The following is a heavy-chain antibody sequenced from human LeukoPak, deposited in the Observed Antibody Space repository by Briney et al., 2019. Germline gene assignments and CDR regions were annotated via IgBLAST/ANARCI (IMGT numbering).Heavy chain of an antibody. J-gene: IGHJ6*02. D-gene: IGHD3-3*01. CDR3: ARGTPLFGVVIRPTYGMDV. Sequence: GGSLRLSCAASGFTFSSYAMHWVRQAPGKGLEWVAVIWYDGSNKYYADSVKGRFTISRDNSKNTLYLQMNSLRAEDTAVYYCARGTPLFGVVIRPTYGMDVWGQGTTVTVSS. CDR2: IWYDGSNK. CDR1: GFTFSSYA. V-gene: IGHV3-33*08.